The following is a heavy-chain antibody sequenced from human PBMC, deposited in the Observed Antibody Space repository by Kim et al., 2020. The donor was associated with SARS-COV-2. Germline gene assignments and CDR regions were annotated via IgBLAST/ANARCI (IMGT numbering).Heavy chain of an antibody. V-gene: IGHV3-23*01. D-gene: IGHD5-18*01. CDR3: VKNRDTSMSQLHCDC. J-gene: IGHJ1*01. CDR2: ISNSGSPT. CDR1: GFSFSNYA. Sequence: GGSLRLSCAGSGFSFSNYALSWVRQTPGKGLESVSAISNSGSPTYDTDSVKGRFTISRDNSKNTLYLQMNSLRAEDTAIYYCVKNRDTSMSQLHCDCWGQGTLVSVPT.